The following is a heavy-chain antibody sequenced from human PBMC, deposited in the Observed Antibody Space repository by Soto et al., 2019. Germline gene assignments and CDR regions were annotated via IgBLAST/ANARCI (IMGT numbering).Heavy chain of an antibody. D-gene: IGHD4-4*01. CDR3: AKDLNTLTTGGAFDI. CDR1: GFTFDDYA. CDR2: ISWNSGSI. Sequence: EVQLVESGGGLVQPGRSLRLSCAASGFTFDDYAMHWVRQAPGKGPEWVSGISWNSGSIGYADSVKGRFTISRDNAKNSLYLQMNSLRAEDTALYYCAKDLNTLTTGGAFDIWGQGTMVTVSS. V-gene: IGHV3-9*01. J-gene: IGHJ3*02.